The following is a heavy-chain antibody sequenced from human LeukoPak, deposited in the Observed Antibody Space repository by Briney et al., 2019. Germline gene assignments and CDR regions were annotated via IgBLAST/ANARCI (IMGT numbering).Heavy chain of an antibody. V-gene: IGHV4-61*01. D-gene: IGHD4-17*01. J-gene: IGHJ2*01. CDR1: GGSISSSSYY. Sequence: PSETLSLTCTVSGGSISSSSYYWSWIRQPPGKGLEWIGYIYYSGSTNYNPSLKSRVTISVDTSKNQFSLKLSSVTAADTAVYYCARDPPFYGDYEEEADHASWYFDLWGRGTLVTVSS. CDR2: IYYSGST. CDR3: ARDPPFYGDYEEEADHASWYFDL.